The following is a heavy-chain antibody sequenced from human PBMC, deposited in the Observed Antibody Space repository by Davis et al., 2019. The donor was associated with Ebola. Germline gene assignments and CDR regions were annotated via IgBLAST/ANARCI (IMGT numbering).Heavy chain of an antibody. J-gene: IGHJ5*02. V-gene: IGHV3-15*01. D-gene: IGHD3-3*01. CDR3: AKDSPIQKGWFDP. CDR1: GFTFSNAW. CDR2: IKSKTDGGTT. Sequence: GESLKISCAASGFTFSNAWMSWVRQAPGKGLEWVGRIKSKTDGGTTDYAAPVKGRFTISRDDSKNTLYLQMNSLRAEDTAVYYCAKDSPIQKGWFDPWGQGTLVTVSS.